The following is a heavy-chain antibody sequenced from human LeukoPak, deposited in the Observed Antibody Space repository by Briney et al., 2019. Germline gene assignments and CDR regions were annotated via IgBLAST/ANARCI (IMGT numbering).Heavy chain of an antibody. CDR3: ARDVGVVVPAAIRYFDY. V-gene: IGHV1-2*06. CDR1: GYTFTGYY. D-gene: IGHD2-2*02. J-gene: IGHJ4*02. CDR2: INPNSGGT. Sequence: GASVKVSCKASGYTFTGYYMHWVRQAPGQGLEWMGRINPNSGGTNYAQKLQGRVTMTTDTSTSTAYMELRSLRSDDTAVYYCARDVGVVVPAAIRYFDYWGQGTLVTVSS.